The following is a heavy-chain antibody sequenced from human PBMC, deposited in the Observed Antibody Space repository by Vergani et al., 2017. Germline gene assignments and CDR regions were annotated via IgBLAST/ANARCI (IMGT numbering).Heavy chain of an antibody. CDR3: ILGGYSYGYGFDY. Sequence: EVQLLESGGGLVQPGGSLRLSCTASGFTLSSYAMSWVRQAPGKGLEWVSAISGSDGSSYYADSVKGRFNISRDNSKNKLYLQVNGLRAEDTAVYYCILGGYSYGYGFDYWGQGTLVTVSS. CDR2: ISGSDGSS. J-gene: IGHJ4*02. V-gene: IGHV3-23*01. D-gene: IGHD5-18*01. CDR1: GFTLSSYA.